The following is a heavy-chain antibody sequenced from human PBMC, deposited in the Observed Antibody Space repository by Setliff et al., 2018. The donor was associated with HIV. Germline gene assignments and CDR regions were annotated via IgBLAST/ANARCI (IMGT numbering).Heavy chain of an antibody. CDR3: ARWPLNDYSKEIGFDP. D-gene: IGHD4-4*01. J-gene: IGHJ5*02. CDR1: GYTFTDYY. Sequence: ASVKVSCKASGYTFTDYYMHWVQQAPGKGLEWMGRVDPEDGETIYAQKLQGRVTMTTDTSTSTAYMELRSLRSDDTAVYYCARWPLNDYSKEIGFDPWGQGTLVTVSS. V-gene: IGHV1-69-2*01. CDR2: VDPEDGET.